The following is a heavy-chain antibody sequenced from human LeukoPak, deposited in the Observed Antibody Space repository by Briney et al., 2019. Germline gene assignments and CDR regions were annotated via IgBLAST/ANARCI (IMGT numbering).Heavy chain of an antibody. D-gene: IGHD4-23*01. Sequence: ASVKVSCMASGYSFTSYYIHWVRQAPGQGIEWVGIINPSTGSTIYTHKFQERVAMTTDMSTSTVYMVLSSLRSADTAVYYCARCGPFYRGPSEYYFDYWGKGTLVTVSS. CDR3: ARCGPFYRGPSEYYFDY. CDR2: INPSTGST. V-gene: IGHV1-46*01. CDR1: GYSFTSYY. J-gene: IGHJ4*02.